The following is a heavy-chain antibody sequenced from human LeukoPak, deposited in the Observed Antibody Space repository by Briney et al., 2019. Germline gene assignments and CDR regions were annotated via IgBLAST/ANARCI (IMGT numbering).Heavy chain of an antibody. CDR3: ARAAPRDGYNRFDY. D-gene: IGHD5-24*01. Sequence: GASVKVSCKASGYTFTGYYMHWVRQAPGQGLEWMGWINPNSGGTNYGHKFQGRVTLTRDTSISTVYMDLSRLRLDDTAVYYCARAAPRDGYNRFDYWGQGTLVTVSS. V-gene: IGHV1-2*02. J-gene: IGHJ4*02. CDR1: GYTFTGYY. CDR2: INPNSGGT.